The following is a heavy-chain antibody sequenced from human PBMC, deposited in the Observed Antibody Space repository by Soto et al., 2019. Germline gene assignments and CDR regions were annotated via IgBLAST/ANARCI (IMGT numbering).Heavy chain of an antibody. Sequence: EVQVVESGGDLVQPGGSLRLSCAASGLTFSNHWMSWVHQAPAKGLEWVAKIKPDGSEKYYVDSVKGRFTISRDNAKNSVYLQMNSLRAEDTAVYYCASENTFTFDYWGQGTLATVSS. CDR2: IKPDGSEK. D-gene: IGHD3-16*01. CDR1: GLTFSNHW. CDR3: ASENTFTFDY. J-gene: IGHJ4*02. V-gene: IGHV3-7*05.